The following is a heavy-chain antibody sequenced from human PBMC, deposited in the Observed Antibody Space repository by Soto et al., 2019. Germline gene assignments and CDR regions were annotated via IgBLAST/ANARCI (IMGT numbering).Heavy chain of an antibody. CDR2: INPSGGST. CDR1: GYTFTSYY. Sequence: GASVKVSCKASGYTFTSYYMHWVRQAPGQGLEWMGIINPSGGSTSYAQKFQGRVTMTRDTSTSTVYMELSSLRSEDTAVYYCARDIGYSGYGRRNKYYYDSSGYYGEFDYWGQGTLVTVSS. CDR3: ARDIGYSGYGRRNKYYYDSSGYYGEFDY. V-gene: IGHV1-46*01. J-gene: IGHJ4*02. D-gene: IGHD3-22*01.